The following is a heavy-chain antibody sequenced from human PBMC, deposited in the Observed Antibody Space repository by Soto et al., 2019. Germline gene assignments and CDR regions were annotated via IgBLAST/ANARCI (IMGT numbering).Heavy chain of an antibody. V-gene: IGHV4-59*01. J-gene: IGHJ4*02. CDR1: GGSISSYC. D-gene: IGHD2-8*01. Sequence: PSETLSLTRTVSGGSISSYCWSWSRQPSGKGLEWIGYIYYSGSTNYNPSLKRRVTISVDTSKNQFSLKLSSVTAADTAVYYCARVTRDCTNGVCYLVFDYWGQGTLVTVSS. CDR2: IYYSGST. CDR3: ARVTRDCTNGVCYLVFDY.